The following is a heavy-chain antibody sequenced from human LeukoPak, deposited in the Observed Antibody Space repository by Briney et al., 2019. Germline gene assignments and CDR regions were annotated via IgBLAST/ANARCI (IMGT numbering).Heavy chain of an antibody. J-gene: IGHJ6*02. CDR1: GFTFSSYA. CDR3: AKDLVRSTSCPLCLDLYYYGMDV. V-gene: IGHV3-23*01. Sequence: PGGSLRLSCAASGFTFSSYAMSWVRQAPGKGLEWVSAISGSGGSTYYADSVKGRFTISRDNSKNTLYLQMNSLRAEDTAVYYCAKDLVRSTSCPLCLDLYYYGMDVWGQGTTVTVSS. CDR2: ISGSGGST. D-gene: IGHD2-2*01.